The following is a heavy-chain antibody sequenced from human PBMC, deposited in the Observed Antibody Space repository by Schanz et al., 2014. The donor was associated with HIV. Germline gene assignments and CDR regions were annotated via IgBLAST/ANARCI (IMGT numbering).Heavy chain of an antibody. CDR3: VKAYSSGFSGAGS. D-gene: IGHD5-18*01. Sequence: EVQLLDSGGGLVQPGGSLRLSCVASGFTFNNYAMTWVRQAPGKGLEWVSSISESGGRSYYADSVNGRFTISRYNSRNALYLHMNSLRADDTAIYYCVKAYSSGFSGAGSWGQGALVTVSS. J-gene: IGHJ5*02. V-gene: IGHV3-23*01. CDR2: ISESGGRS. CDR1: GFTFNNYA.